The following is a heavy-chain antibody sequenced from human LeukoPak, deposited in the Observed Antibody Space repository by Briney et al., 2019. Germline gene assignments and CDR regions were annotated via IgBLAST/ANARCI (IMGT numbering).Heavy chain of an antibody. J-gene: IGHJ3*02. V-gene: IGHV3-48*04. CDR2: ISSSSSTI. Sequence: GSLRLSCAASGFTFSSYSMNWVRQPPGKGLEWVSYISSSSSTIYYADSVKGRFTISRDNAKNSLYLQMNSLRAEDTAVYYCARSTFYRAFDIWGQGTMVTVSS. D-gene: IGHD2/OR15-2a*01. CDR3: ARSTFYRAFDI. CDR1: GFTFSSYS.